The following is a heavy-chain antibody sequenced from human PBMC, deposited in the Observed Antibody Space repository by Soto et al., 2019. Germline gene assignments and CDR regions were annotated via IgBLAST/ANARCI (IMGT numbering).Heavy chain of an antibody. D-gene: IGHD1-7*01. J-gene: IGHJ6*02. CDR3: ATTRPRDLYNWNYGPYYYGMDV. CDR1: GYTFTSYD. CDR2: MNPNSGNT. V-gene: IGHV1-8*01. Sequence: ASVKVSCKASGYTFTSYDINWVRQATGQGLEWMGWMNPNSGNTGYAQKFQGRVTMTEDTSTDTAYMELSSLRSEDTAVYYCATTRPRDLYNWNYGPYYYGMDVWGQGTTVTVSS.